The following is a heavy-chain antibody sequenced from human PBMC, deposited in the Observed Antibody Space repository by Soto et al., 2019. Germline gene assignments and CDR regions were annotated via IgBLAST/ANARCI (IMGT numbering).Heavy chain of an antibody. J-gene: IGHJ6*02. CDR1: GFSFSRDA. CDR2: ITGGSTTI. D-gene: IGHD6-19*01. CDR3: ETDADSSGWPASFGKYCNYGMEG. V-gene: IGHV3-48*01. Sequence: PGGSLRLSCAASGFSFSRDAMNWIRQAPGKGLEWVSYITGGSTTIYYADSVKGRFTISRDNAKNTLNLQMNSLRAEDTAVYYCETDADSSGWPASFGKYCNYGMEGWGQETTVTVSS.